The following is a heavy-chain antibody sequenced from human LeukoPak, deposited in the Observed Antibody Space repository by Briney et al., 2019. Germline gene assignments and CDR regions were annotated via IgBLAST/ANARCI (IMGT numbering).Heavy chain of an antibody. D-gene: IGHD2-2*01. CDR1: GYTFTDYF. J-gene: IGHJ3*02. Sequence: GASVKVSCKTSGYTFTDYFIHWVRQAPGQGLEWMGWINAKSGGTNYAQKFQGWVTMTRDTSISTAYMDLNRLTSDDTALYYCAREVIVVVPGAKPNAFDIWGQGTMVTVSS. CDR3: AREVIVVVPGAKPNAFDI. CDR2: INAKSGGT. V-gene: IGHV1-2*04.